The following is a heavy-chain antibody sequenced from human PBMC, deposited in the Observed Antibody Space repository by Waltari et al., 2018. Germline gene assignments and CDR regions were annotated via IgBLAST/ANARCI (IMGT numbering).Heavy chain of an antibody. CDR3: ARTAVRPATIWFDY. D-gene: IGHD5-12*01. V-gene: IGHV4-31*03. J-gene: IGHJ4*02. Sequence: QVQLQESGPGLVKPSQTLSLTCTVSGGSISSGGYYWSWLRQHPGKGLEWIGYIYYSGSTYYNPSLKSRVTISVDTSKNQFSLKLSSVTAADTAVYYCARTAVRPATIWFDYWGQGTLVTVSS. CDR2: IYYSGST. CDR1: GGSISSGGYY.